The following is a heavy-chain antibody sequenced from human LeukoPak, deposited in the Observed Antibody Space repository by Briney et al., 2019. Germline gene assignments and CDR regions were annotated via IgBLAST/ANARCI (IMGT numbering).Heavy chain of an antibody. CDR3: AKVSYLRSHFDY. V-gene: IGHV3-7*03. Sequence: PGGSLRLSCAASGINFSRYWMTWVRQAPGKGLEWVANIKQDGSEKNYVDSVKGRFTISRDNSKNTLYLQMNSLRAEDTAVYYCAKVSYLRSHFDYWGQGTLVTVSS. J-gene: IGHJ4*02. CDR1: GINFSRYW. D-gene: IGHD2-2*02. CDR2: IKQDGSEK.